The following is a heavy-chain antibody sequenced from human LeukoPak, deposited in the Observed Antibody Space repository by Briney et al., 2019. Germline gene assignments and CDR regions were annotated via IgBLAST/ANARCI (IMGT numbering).Heavy chain of an antibody. J-gene: IGHJ4*02. V-gene: IGHV3-23*01. D-gene: IGHD1-26*01. Sequence: GGSLRLSCAASGFTFSSYAMSWVRQPPGKGLELVSAISGSGGSTYYADSVKGRFTISRDNTKNTLYLQMNSLRAEDMAVYYWAKGVRGGSGSYEGGRYYFDYWGQGTLVIVSS. CDR1: GFTFSSYA. CDR3: AKGVRGGSGSYEGGRYYFDY. CDR2: ISGSGGST.